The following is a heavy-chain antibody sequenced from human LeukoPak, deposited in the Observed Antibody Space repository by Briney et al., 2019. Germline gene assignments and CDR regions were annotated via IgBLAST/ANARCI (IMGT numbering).Heavy chain of an antibody. J-gene: IGHJ4*02. CDR2: ISYDGSNK. CDR3: ARAGGSSSSSYVDY. D-gene: IGHD6-6*01. V-gene: IGHV3-30*04. CDR1: GLTFSGYA. Sequence: GGSLRLSGAASGLTFSGYAMHWVRQAPGKGLEWVAVISYDGSNKYYADSVKGRFTISRDNSKNTLYLQMNSLRAEDTAVYYCARAGGSSSSSYVDYWGQGTLVTVSS.